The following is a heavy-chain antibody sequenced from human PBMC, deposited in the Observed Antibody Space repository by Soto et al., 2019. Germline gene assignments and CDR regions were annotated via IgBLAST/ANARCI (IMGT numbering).Heavy chain of an antibody. J-gene: IGHJ5*02. CDR2: IWYDGSDK. D-gene: IGHD2-2*01. CDR3: ARDLGWPAARFDP. V-gene: IGHV3-33*01. CDR1: GFTFRNHG. Sequence: ESGGGEVQPGRSLRLSCAASGFTFRNHGMHWVRLAPGKGLEWVAVIWYDGSDKYYADSVKGRFTVSRDNSKNILYLQMNNLRGDDTAVYYCARDLGWPAARFDPWGRGTLVTVSS.